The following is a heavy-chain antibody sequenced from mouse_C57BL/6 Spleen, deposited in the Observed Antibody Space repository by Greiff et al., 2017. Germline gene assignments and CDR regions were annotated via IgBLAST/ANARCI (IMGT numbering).Heavy chain of an antibody. J-gene: IGHJ1*03. CDR3: AREPTGTGYFDV. V-gene: IGHV1-80*01. CDR2: IYPGDGDT. D-gene: IGHD4-1*02. CDR1: GYAFSSYW. Sequence: QVQLQQSGAELVKPGASVTISCKASGYAFSSYWMNWVKQRPGKGLEWIGQIYPGDGDTNYNGKFKGKATLTGDKSSSTAYMQLSSLTSEDSAVYFCAREPTGTGYFDVWGTGTTVTVSS.